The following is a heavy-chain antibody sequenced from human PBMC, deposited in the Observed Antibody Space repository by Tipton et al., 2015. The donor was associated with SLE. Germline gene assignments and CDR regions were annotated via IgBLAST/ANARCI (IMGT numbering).Heavy chain of an antibody. CDR2: IYYSGST. D-gene: IGHD6-6*01. CDR1: GGSISSHY. Sequence: TLSLTCTVSGGSISSHYWSWIRQPPGKGLEWIGYIYYSGSTNYNPSLKSRVTISVDTSKNQFSLKLSSVTAADTAVYYCATRSLAARSRWFDPWGQGTLVTVSS. V-gene: IGHV4-59*11. CDR3: ATRSLAARSRWFDP. J-gene: IGHJ5*02.